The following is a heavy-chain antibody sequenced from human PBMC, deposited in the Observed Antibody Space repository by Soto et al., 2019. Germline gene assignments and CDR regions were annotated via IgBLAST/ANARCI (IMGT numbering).Heavy chain of an antibody. D-gene: IGHD2-2*01. J-gene: IGHJ6*02. CDR2: ISAYNGNT. CDR3: ARVHSLCRYLMDV. Sequence: QVQLVQSGAAVKKPGASVKVSCKASGYTFTSYGISWVRQAPGQGLEWMGWISAYNGNTNYAQKLQGRVTMTTDTSTSTAYVELRSVRFDCTAVYYCARVHSLCRYLMDVWGQGTTVTLSS. CDR1: GYTFTSYG. V-gene: IGHV1-18*01.